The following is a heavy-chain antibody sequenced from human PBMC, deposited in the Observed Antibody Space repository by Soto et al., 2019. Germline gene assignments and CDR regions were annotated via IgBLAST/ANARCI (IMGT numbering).Heavy chain of an antibody. Sequence: SETLSLTCTVSGGSISSGGHYWSWIRQHPGKGLEWIGHMYYSGRNYYNPSLKSRVTISMDTSDNRLFLELNSVTAADTAVYYCARDRTYGLDYWGQGTLVTVS. CDR3: ARDRTYGLDY. V-gene: IGHV4-31*03. CDR2: MYYSGRN. J-gene: IGHJ4*02. CDR1: GGSISSGGHY. D-gene: IGHD3-10*01.